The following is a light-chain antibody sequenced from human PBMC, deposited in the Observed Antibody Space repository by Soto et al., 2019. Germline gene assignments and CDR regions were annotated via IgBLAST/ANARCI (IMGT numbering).Light chain of an antibody. Sequence: ENVLTQTPDTLSLSPGERATLSCRASQNVNSDQLAWYQQKPGQAPRLLIYGASTRATGIPDRFSGSGSGTDFTLTISRLEPEDFAVYYCQQYGSSPKTFGPGTKVDI. V-gene: IGKV3-20*01. CDR3: QQYGSSPKT. J-gene: IGKJ3*01. CDR2: GAS. CDR1: QNVNSDQ.